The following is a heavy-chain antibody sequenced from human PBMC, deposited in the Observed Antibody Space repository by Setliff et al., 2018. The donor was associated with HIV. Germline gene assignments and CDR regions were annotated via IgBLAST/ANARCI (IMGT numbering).Heavy chain of an antibody. CDR1: GGSIGSHY. CDR2: IYNSG. CDR3: ARVFPHPYGNSWFDT. Sequence: SETLSLTCTVSGGSIGSHYWSWIRQPPGKGLEWIGYIYNSGNYNPSLKSRVIMAVDTSKNEFSLKLSSVTAADTAVYYCARVFPHPYGNSWFDTWGQGILVTVSS. V-gene: IGHV4-59*11. J-gene: IGHJ5*02. D-gene: IGHD3-16*01.